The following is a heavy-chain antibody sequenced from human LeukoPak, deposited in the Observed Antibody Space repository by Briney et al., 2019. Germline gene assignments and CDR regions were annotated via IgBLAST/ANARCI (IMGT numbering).Heavy chain of an antibody. CDR3: ARTSYSSSSDYYYYYYMDV. Sequence: SVKVSCKASGGTFSSYAISWVRQAPGQGLEWMGGIIPIFGTANYAQKFQGRVTITTDESTSTAYMELSSLRSEDTAVYYCARTSYSSSSDYYYYYYMDVWGKGTTVTVPS. V-gene: IGHV1-69*05. J-gene: IGHJ6*03. D-gene: IGHD6-13*01. CDR2: IIPIFGTA. CDR1: GGTFSSYA.